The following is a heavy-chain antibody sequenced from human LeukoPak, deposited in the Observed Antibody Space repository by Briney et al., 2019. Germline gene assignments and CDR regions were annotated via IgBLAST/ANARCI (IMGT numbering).Heavy chain of an antibody. J-gene: IGHJ5*02. CDR2: INPNSGGT. Sequence: ASVKVSCKASGYTFTSYGISWVRQAPGQGLEWMGWINPNSGGTNYAQKFQGRVTMTRDTSISTAYMELSRLRSDDTAVYYCARVDGRVDWFDPWGQGTLVTVSS. CDR1: GYTFTSYG. D-gene: IGHD2-15*01. CDR3: ARVDGRVDWFDP. V-gene: IGHV1-2*02.